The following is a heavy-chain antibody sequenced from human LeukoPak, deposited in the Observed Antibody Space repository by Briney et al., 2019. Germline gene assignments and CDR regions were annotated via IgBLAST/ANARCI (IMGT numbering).Heavy chain of an antibody. CDR1: GYTLTELS. Sequence: ASVKVSCKLYGYTLTELSMHWVRQAPGQGLEWMGWINPNSGGTNYAQKFQGRVTMTRDTSISTAYMELSRLRSDDTAVYYCARATTLGYWGQGTLVTVSS. CDR2: INPNSGGT. D-gene: IGHD1-7*01. J-gene: IGHJ4*02. V-gene: IGHV1-2*02. CDR3: ARATTLGY.